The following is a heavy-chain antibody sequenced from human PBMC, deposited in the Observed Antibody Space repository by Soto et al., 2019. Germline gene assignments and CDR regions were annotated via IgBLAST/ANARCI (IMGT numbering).Heavy chain of an antibody. V-gene: IGHV4-30-2*01. D-gene: IGHD4-17*01. CDR3: ARGMTTVTTYDY. Sequence: QLQLQESGSGLVKPSQTLSLTCAVSGGSISSGGYSWSWIRQPPGNGMEWIGYIYHSGSTYHNPPLKSRVTISVDRSKNQFSLKLSSVTAADTAVYYCARGMTTVTTYDYWGQGTLVTVSS. CDR2: IYHSGST. J-gene: IGHJ4*02. CDR1: GGSISSGGYS.